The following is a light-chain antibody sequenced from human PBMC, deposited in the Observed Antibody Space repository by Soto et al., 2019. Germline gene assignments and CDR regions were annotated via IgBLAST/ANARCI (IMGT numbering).Light chain of an antibody. CDR1: QSVTNNY. CDR3: QPYRT. Sequence: EIVLTQSPGTLSLSPGERATLSCRASQSVTNNYLAWYQQKPGQAPRLLIYGASSRATCIPDRFSGSGSGTDFTLTISRLEPEDFAVYYCQPYRTFGPGTKVDIK. CDR2: GAS. V-gene: IGKV3-20*01. J-gene: IGKJ3*01.